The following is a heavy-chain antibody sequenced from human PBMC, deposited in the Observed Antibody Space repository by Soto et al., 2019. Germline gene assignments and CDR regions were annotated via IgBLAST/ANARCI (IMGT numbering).Heavy chain of an antibody. Sequence: ASVKVSCKDSGYTLTSYAMHWVRQAPGQRLEWMGWINAGNGNTKYSQKFQGRVTITRDTSASTAYMELSSLRSEDTAVYYCARGYCSGGSCYSDYYYYYYYYMDVWGKGTTVTVSS. CDR2: INAGNGNT. V-gene: IGHV1-3*01. CDR3: ARGYCSGGSCYSDYYYYYYYYMDV. CDR1: GYTLTSYA. D-gene: IGHD2-15*01. J-gene: IGHJ6*03.